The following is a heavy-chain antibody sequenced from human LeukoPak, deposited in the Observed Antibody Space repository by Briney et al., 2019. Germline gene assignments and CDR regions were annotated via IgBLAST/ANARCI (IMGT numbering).Heavy chain of an antibody. CDR1: GFSFSTYA. J-gene: IGHJ4*02. CDR2: ITSNGGGT. V-gene: IGHV3-64*01. Sequence: GGPLRLSCAASGFSFSTYAMHWVRQAPGKGLEYVAAITSNGGGTYYASSVKGRFTISRDNSKNTLYLQMGSLRAEDMAVYYCARVRWSSAFDYWGQGTLVTVSS. CDR3: ARVRWSSAFDY. D-gene: IGHD1-26*01.